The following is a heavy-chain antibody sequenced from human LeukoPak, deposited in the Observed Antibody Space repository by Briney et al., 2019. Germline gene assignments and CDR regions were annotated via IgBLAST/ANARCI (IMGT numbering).Heavy chain of an antibody. Sequence: PGGSLRLSCAASGFTVSSNYMSWVRQAPGKGLEWVSVIYTGGSTYYADTVKGRFTISRDNSKNTLYLQMNSLRAEDTAVYYCARVGYTSGWFRYWGQGTLLTVSS. CDR3: ARVGYTSGWFRY. CDR2: IYTGGST. V-gene: IGHV3-66*01. CDR1: GFTVSSNY. J-gene: IGHJ4*02. D-gene: IGHD6-19*01.